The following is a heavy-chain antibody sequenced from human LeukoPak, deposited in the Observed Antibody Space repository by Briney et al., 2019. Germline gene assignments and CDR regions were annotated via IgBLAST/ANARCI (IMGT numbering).Heavy chain of an antibody. CDR2: ITWNSGSR. CDR3: AKEAGRDDFWDYFDC. CDR1: GFTFDDYA. D-gene: IGHD5-24*01. Sequence: PGGSLRLSCAASGFTFDDYAMHWVRPVPGKGLEWVSGITWNSGSRGYADSVKGRFTISRDNAKNSLYLQMNSLSPEDTALYYCAKEAGRDDFWDYFDCWGQGTLVTVSS. V-gene: IGHV3-9*01. J-gene: IGHJ4*02.